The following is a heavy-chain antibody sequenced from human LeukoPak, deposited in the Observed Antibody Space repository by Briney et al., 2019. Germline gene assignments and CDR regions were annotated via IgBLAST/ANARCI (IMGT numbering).Heavy chain of an antibody. J-gene: IGHJ4*02. D-gene: IGHD3-10*01. CDR3: ARGCGGSYCFDY. V-gene: IGHV3-53*01. Sequence: GGSLRLSCAASGFTVSSNYMSWVRQAPGKGLEWVSVICSGGNTYYADSVKGRFTISRDNSKNTLYLQMNSLRAEDAAVYYCARGCGGSYCFDYWGQGTLVTVSS. CDR2: ICSGGNT. CDR1: GFTVSSNY.